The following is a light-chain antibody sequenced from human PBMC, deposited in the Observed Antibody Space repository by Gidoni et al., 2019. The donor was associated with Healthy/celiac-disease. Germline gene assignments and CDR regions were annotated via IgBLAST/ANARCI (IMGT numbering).Light chain of an antibody. CDR3: QQSYIITRT. V-gene: IGKV1-39*01. J-gene: IGKJ1*01. CDR1: QSISSY. CDR2: AVS. Sequence: DIQMTQSPSSLSASLGDRVTITCRASQSISSYLNWYQQRTGKAPTLLLYAVSSVQSGVPSRFSGSGSGTDFTLTISSLQPEEFATYYCQQSYIITRTFGQGTKVEIK.